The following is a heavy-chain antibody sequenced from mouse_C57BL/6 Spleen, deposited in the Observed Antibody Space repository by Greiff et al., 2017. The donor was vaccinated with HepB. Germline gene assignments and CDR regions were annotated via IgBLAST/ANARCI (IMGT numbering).Heavy chain of an antibody. CDR1: GYTFTNYW. D-gene: IGHD2-1*01. CDR2: IYPGGGYT. V-gene: IGHV1-63*01. J-gene: IGHJ2*01. CDR3: ARGAIYYGNAGYFDY. Sequence: QVQLQQSGAELVRPGTSVKMSCKASGYTFTNYWIGWAKQRPGHGLEWIGDIYPGGGYTNYNEKFKGKATLTADKSSSTAYMQFSSLTSEDSAIYYCARGAIYYGNAGYFDYWGQGTTLTVSS.